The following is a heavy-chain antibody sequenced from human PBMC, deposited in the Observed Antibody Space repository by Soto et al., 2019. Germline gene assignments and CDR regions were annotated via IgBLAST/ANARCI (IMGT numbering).Heavy chain of an antibody. D-gene: IGHD1-26*01. J-gene: IGHJ5*02. CDR1: GLIFGSAW. CDR2: IRSKIDGGTA. V-gene: IGHV3-15*07. CDR3: YSHVVFVSGTHYEILT. Sequence: DVQLVESGGGLVEPGGSLRLSCAASGLIFGSAWMSWVRQAPGKGLEWVGRIRSKIDGGTADYAAPVKGRFTISRADSKSTLYLQMNSLKMEDTGIYYCYSHVVFVSGTHYEILTWGQGTLVTVSA.